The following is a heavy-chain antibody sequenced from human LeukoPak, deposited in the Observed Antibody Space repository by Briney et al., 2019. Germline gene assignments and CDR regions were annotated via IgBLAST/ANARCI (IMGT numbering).Heavy chain of an antibody. V-gene: IGHV3-48*03. CDR1: GFTFSSYE. Sequence: GGSLRLSCAASGFTFSSYEMNWVRQAPGKGLEWVSYISSSGSTIYYADSVKGRFTISRDNAKNSLYLQMNSLRAEDTALYYCGRAYDFSRHWGQGTLVTVSS. J-gene: IGHJ4*02. CDR2: ISSSGSTI. CDR3: GRAYDFSRH. D-gene: IGHD3-3*01.